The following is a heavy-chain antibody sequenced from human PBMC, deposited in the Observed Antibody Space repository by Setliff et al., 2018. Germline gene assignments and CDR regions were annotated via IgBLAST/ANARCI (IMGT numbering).Heavy chain of an antibody. J-gene: IGHJ4*02. CDR1: GGSISSGSHY. V-gene: IGHV4-39*02. Sequence: SETLSLTCSASGGSISSGSHYWAWIRQPPGKRLEWIGSVYYIGTTHYNPSLKSRVTISVDPSKNHFSLNLRSVTAADTAVYYCARLSPYNTGPPFDYWGQGTLVTVSS. D-gene: IGHD2-8*02. CDR2: VYYIGTT. CDR3: ARLSPYNTGPPFDY.